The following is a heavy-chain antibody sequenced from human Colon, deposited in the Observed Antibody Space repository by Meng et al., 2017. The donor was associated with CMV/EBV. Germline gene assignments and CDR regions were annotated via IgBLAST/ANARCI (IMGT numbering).Heavy chain of an antibody. CDR3: TKSSKYYDFWSAYAFDV. D-gene: IGHD3-3*01. Sequence: GESLKTSCAASGFAAGQYALNWVRQAPAKGLQWVSSISSSGRYTYYADSVKGGFTVSRDNAENAVHLQMNSLGAEDTSIYFCTKSSKYYDFWSAYAFDVWGRGTTVTVSS. CDR1: GFAAGQYA. J-gene: IGHJ3*01. V-gene: IGHV3-21*04. CDR2: ISSSGRYT.